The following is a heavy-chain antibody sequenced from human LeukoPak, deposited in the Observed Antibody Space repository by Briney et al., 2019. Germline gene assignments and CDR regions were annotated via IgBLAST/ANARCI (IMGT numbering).Heavy chain of an antibody. D-gene: IGHD6-19*01. CDR3: ARSRIAVAGNPYNWFDP. CDR1: GFTFSSYS. J-gene: IGHJ5*02. V-gene: IGHV4-59*01. CDR2: IYYSGST. Sequence: GSLRLSCAASGFTFSSYSMNWVRQPPGKGLEWIGSIYYSGSTNYNPSLKSRVTMSVDTSKNQFSLKLSSVTAADTAVYYCARSRIAVAGNPYNWFDPWGQGTLVTVSS.